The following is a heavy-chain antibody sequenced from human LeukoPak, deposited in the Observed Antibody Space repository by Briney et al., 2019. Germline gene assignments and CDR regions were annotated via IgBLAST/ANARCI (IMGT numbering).Heavy chain of an antibody. V-gene: IGHV4-61*01. Sequence: SETLSLTCTVSGGSISSGSYYWSWIRQPPGKGLEWIGYIYYSGSTNYNPSLKSRVTISVDTSKNQFSLKLSSVTAADTAVYYCAARPLGMSSGDAFDIWGQGTMVTVSS. D-gene: IGHD7-27*01. CDR3: AARPLGMSSGDAFDI. CDR2: IYYSGST. J-gene: IGHJ3*02. CDR1: GGSISSGSYY.